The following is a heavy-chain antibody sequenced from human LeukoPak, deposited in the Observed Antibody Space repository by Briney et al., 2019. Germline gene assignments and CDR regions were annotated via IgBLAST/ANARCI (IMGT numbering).Heavy chain of an antibody. CDR3: ARGWRWLQLPDY. J-gene: IGHJ4*02. Sequence: SETLSLTCTVSGGSLSGSYWSWLRQPPGKGLEWIGYIYYGGSTNYNASLKNQVTISVDTSKNQFSLKLSSVTAADTAVYYCARGWRWLQLPDYWGQGTLVTVSS. CDR1: GGSLSGSY. CDR2: IYYGGST. V-gene: IGHV4-59*01. D-gene: IGHD5-24*01.